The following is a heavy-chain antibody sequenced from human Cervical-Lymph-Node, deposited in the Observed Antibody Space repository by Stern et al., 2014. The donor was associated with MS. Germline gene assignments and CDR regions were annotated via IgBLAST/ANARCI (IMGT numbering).Heavy chain of an antibody. Sequence: VQLVQSGAEVTKPGSSVKVSCKASGGTFNFYAMDWVRQAPGQGLEWMGRIIPVLGTTTYAKKYQGRVTITADETTSTAYMELSSLRSEDTAVYYCARGEGYSSGWNEVNYWGQGTLVTVSS. CDR1: GGTFNFYA. V-gene: IGHV1-69*18. J-gene: IGHJ4*02. CDR2: IIPVLGTT. CDR3: ARGEGYSSGWNEVNY. D-gene: IGHD6-19*01.